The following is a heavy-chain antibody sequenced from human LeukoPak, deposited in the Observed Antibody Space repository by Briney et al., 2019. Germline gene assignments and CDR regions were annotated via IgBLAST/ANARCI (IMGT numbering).Heavy chain of an antibody. V-gene: IGHV3-23*01. CDR2: ISGSGGST. J-gene: IGHJ6*02. D-gene: IGHD6-25*01. CDR1: GFTFSSYA. CDR3: ARDCSIIAAYGMDV. Sequence: GGSLRLSCAASGFTFSSYAMSWVRQAPGKGLEWVSAISGSGGSTYYADSVKGRFTISRDNSKNTLYLQMNSLRAEDTAVYYCARDCSIIAAYGMDVWGQGTTVTVSS.